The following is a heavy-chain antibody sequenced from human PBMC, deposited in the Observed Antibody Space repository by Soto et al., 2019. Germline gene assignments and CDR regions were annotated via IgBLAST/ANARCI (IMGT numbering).Heavy chain of an antibody. Sequence: VSSYWWRSIQPKTGKGLEWIGYIYYSGSTNYNPSLKSRVTISVDTSKNQFSLKLSSVTAADTAVYYCARTRWQGATTAFSDYRVHRTLVPVFS. V-gene: IGHV4-59*02. J-gene: IGHJ4*01. D-gene: IGHD1-26*01. CDR1: VSSYW. CDR2: IYYSGST. CDR3: ARTRWQGATTAFSDY.